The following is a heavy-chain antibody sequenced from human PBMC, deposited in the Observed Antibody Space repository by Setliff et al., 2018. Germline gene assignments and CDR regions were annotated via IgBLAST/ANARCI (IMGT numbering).Heavy chain of an antibody. CDR3: ARHALSFDSAWDV. CDR2: ISYGGNT. Sequence: SVTLSLTCTVSGASISANHYWGWIRQTPGKGLEWIGSISYGGNTYYDPSLKSRVTIFADTSRNQFSAQLSSATAADTAVYYCARHALSFDSAWDVWGKGTTVTVSS. V-gene: IGHV4-39*01. CDR1: GASISANHY. D-gene: IGHD3-9*01. J-gene: IGHJ6*04.